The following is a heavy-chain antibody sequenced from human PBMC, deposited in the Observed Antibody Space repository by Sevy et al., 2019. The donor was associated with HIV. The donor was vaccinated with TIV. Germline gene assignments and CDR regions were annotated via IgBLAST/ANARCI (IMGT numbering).Heavy chain of an antibody. CDR3: GKDRRRRAGDQEMSVPFDH. D-gene: IGHD3-10*01. J-gene: IGHJ5*02. Sequence: GGSLRLSCAASGFTLRDYAMSWVRQAPGKGLEWVSGISAGGGSTHYSNSVKGRFTISRDTSKNTLYLQVNSLRVEDTAVYYCGKDRRRRAGDQEMSVPFDHWGQGTLVTVSS. CDR1: GFTLRDYA. CDR2: ISAGGGST. V-gene: IGHV3-23*01.